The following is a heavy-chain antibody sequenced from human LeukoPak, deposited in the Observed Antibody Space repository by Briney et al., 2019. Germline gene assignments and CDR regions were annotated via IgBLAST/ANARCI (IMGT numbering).Heavy chain of an antibody. CDR1: GFTFSSYG. Sequence: PGGSLRLSCAASGFTFSSYGMSWVRQAPGKGLEWVSAISGSGGSTYYADSEKGRFTISRDNSKNTLYLQMNSLRAEDTAVYYCAKGITMVRGGGGQGTLVTVSS. CDR3: AKGITMVRGG. CDR2: ISGSGGST. V-gene: IGHV3-23*01. D-gene: IGHD3-10*01. J-gene: IGHJ4*02.